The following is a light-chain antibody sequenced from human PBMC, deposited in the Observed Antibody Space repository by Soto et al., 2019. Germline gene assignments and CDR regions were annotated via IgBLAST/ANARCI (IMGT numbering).Light chain of an antibody. J-gene: IGLJ2*01. CDR3: GTWDSSLTASV. CDR1: SSNIGSHY. CDR2: YNN. Sequence: QSVLTQPPSVSAAPGQTITISCSGSSSNIGSHYVSWYQQLPGTAPKLLIYYNNERPSGIPDRFSGSKSGTSATLAITGLQTGDEADYYCGTWDSSLTASVLGGGTKLTVL. V-gene: IGLV1-51*01.